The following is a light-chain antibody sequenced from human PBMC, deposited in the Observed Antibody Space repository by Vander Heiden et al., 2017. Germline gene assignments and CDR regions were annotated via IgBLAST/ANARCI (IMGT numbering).Light chain of an antibody. CDR2: DVT. Sequence: QSALTQPASVSGSPGQSITISCTGASSDTGTYGFVAWYQQHPGKAPKLIVYDVTRRPPGVSDRFSGSKSGNTASLGISGLQAEDEADYYCSSYTTTSTRLFGTGTKVTVL. J-gene: IGLJ1*01. CDR3: SSYTTTSTRL. V-gene: IGLV2-14*01. CDR1: SSDTGTYGF.